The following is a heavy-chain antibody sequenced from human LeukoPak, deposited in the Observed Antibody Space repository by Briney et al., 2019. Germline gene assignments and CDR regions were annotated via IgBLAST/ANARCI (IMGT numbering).Heavy chain of an antibody. CDR3: SRGSDTYKSGVD. J-gene: IGHJ4*02. CDR2: IHPSGNT. V-gene: IGHV4-34*01. CDR1: GGSPSGYY. Sequence: PSETLSLTCAVYGGSPSGYYWSWIRQPPGKGLEWIGEIHPSGNTYYNPSLMSRVTISVDTSNNQFSLKLSSVTAADTAVYYCSRGSDTYKSGVDWGQGTLVTVSS. D-gene: IGHD1-26*01.